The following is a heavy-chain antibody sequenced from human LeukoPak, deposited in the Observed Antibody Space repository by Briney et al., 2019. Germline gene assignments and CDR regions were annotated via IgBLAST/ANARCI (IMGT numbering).Heavy chain of an antibody. CDR3: ARLSYYYYFMDV. CDR2: ISSSGTT. J-gene: IGHJ6*03. Sequence: PSETLSLTCTVSGDSISSSSFNWGWIRQPPGKGLEWIGSISSSGTTYYNPSLKSRVTISVDTSKNQFSLKLSSGAAADTAVYYCARLSYYYYFMDVWGKGSTVTVSS. V-gene: IGHV4-39*01. CDR1: GDSISSSSFN.